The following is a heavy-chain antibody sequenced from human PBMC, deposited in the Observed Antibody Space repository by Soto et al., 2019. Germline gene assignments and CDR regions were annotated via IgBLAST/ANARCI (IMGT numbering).Heavy chain of an antibody. J-gene: IGHJ4*02. V-gene: IGHV4-59*08. CDR3: ARRNGNKDFDY. CDR1: GGSISNYY. D-gene: IGHD1-1*01. Sequence: QVQLQESGPGLVKPSETLSLMCTVSGGSISNYYWSWIRQPPGEGLEWIGYIYNSGRTIYNPSLKSRVTMSVDTSKNQFSLNLSSLTAADTAVYYCARRNGNKDFDYWGRGTLVTVSS. CDR2: IYNSGRT.